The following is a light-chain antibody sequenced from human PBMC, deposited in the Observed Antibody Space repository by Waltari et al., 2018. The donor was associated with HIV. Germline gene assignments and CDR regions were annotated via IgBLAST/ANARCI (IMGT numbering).Light chain of an antibody. CDR2: NTD. J-gene: IGLJ3*02. Sequence: QTVVTQEPSLTVSPGGTVTLTCASSTGTVISLNYPSWFQHKPGQAPRSLIYNTDNRHSWTPDRFSGSLPGGKAALTLSGVQPEDEADYYCVSYYCGSWVFGGGTRLTVL. CDR3: VSYYCGSWV. CDR1: TGTVISLNY. V-gene: IGLV7-43*01.